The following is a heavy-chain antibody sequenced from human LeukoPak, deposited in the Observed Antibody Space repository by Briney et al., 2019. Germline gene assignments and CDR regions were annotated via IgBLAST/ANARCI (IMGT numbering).Heavy chain of an antibody. CDR3: ARGPLLYDYVWGSYRYGSFDY. D-gene: IGHD3-16*02. J-gene: IGHJ4*02. Sequence: PSETLSLTCAVYGGCFSGYYWSWIRQPPGKGLEWIGEINHSGSTNYNPSLKSRVTISVDTSKNQFSLKLSSVTAADTAVYYCARGPLLYDYVWGSYRYGSFDYWGQGTLVTVSS. V-gene: IGHV4-34*01. CDR1: GGCFSGYY. CDR2: INHSGST.